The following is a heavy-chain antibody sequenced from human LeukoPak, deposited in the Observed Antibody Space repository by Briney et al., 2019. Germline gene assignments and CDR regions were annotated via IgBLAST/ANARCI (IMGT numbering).Heavy chain of an antibody. CDR3: AGAYCGGDCYSGRAFDI. J-gene: IGHJ3*02. D-gene: IGHD2-21*02. CDR2: VYHSGST. CDR1: GGSISSSYW. Sequence: SETLSLTCAVSGGSISSSYWWSWIRQPPGKGLEWIGEVYHSGSTNYNPSLKSRVAISVDKSKNQFSLKLSSVTAADTAVYYCAGAYCGGDCYSGRAFDIWGQGTMVTVSS. V-gene: IGHV4-4*02.